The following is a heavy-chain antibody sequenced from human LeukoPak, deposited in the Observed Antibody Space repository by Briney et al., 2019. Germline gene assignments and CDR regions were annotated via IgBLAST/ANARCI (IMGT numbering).Heavy chain of an antibody. CDR1: GFTFSSYG. CDR2: ISYDGSNK. J-gene: IGHJ4*02. D-gene: IGHD1-20*01. Sequence: SGGSLRLSCAASGFTFSSYGMHWVRQAPGKGLEWVAVISYDGSNKYYADSVKGRFTISRDNSKNTLYLQMNSLRAEDTAVYYCASQSYNWNIDYWGQGTLVTVSS. CDR3: ASQSYNWNIDY. V-gene: IGHV3-30*03.